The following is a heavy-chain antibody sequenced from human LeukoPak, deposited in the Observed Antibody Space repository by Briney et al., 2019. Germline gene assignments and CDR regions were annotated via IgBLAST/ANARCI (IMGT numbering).Heavy chain of an antibody. Sequence: ASVKVSCKASGYTFTRYGISWVRQAPGQGLEWMGWISAYNGNTNYAQKLQGRVTMTTDTSTSTAYMELRSLRSDDTAVYYCARAGTTTFYYYGMDVWGQGTTVTVSS. D-gene: IGHD1-7*01. V-gene: IGHV1-18*01. CDR1: GYTFTRYG. J-gene: IGHJ6*02. CDR3: ARAGTTTFYYYGMDV. CDR2: ISAYNGNT.